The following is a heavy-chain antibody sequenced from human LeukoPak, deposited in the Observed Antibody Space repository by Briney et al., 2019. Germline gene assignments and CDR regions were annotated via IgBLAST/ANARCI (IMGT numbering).Heavy chain of an antibody. CDR1: GVSISSGGYY. CDR3: ARDCSSTTAGGYYYYYMDV. Sequence: PSETLSLTCTVSGVSISSGGYYWSWIRQPPGKGLEWIGYIYHSGSTYYNPSLKSRVTISVDRSKNQFSLKLSSVTAADTAVYYCARDCSSTTAGGYYYYYMDVWGKGTTVTVSS. V-gene: IGHV4-30-2*01. CDR2: IYHSGST. J-gene: IGHJ6*03. D-gene: IGHD2-2*01.